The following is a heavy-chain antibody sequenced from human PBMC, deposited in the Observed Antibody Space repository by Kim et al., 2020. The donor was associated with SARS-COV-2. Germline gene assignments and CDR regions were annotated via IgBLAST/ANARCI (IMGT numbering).Heavy chain of an antibody. V-gene: IGHV3-7*01. Sequence: GGSLRLSCAASGFSFSTHWMSWVRQAPGKGLEWVANIKDDGSEKYYVDSVKGRFTISRDNAKNSLYLEMNTLRGEDTAVYFCATRPWSIEYFGVFDYWG. CDR3: ATRPWSIEYFGVFDY. CDR2: IKDDGSEK. CDR1: GFSFSTHW. D-gene: IGHD3-10*01. J-gene: IGHJ4*01.